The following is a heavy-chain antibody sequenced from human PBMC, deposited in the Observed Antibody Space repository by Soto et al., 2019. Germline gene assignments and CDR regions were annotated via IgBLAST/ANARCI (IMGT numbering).Heavy chain of an antibody. CDR1: GFTFSSYA. CDR2: ISGSGGST. Sequence: PVGSLRLSCAASGFTFSSYAMSWVRQAPGKGLEWVSAISGSGGSTYYADSVKGRFTISRDNSKNTLYLQMNSLRAEDTAVYYCAKVERGSSWYPVDYWGQGTLVTVSS. D-gene: IGHD6-13*01. J-gene: IGHJ4*02. CDR3: AKVERGSSWYPVDY. V-gene: IGHV3-23*01.